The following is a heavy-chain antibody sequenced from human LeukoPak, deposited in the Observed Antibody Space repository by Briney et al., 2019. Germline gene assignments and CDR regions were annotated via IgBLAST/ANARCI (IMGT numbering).Heavy chain of an antibody. CDR1: GDFVRSGHYY. D-gene: IGHD6-25*01. Sequence: SETLSLTCTVSGDFVRSGHYYWGWIRQSPGKGLVWMGSIYSTGNTHYNPSLESRLIISVDTSKNSFSLKLSSVTAADTAVYFCARDLWSTAAGIFDFWGQGALVTVSS. V-gene: IGHV4-39*07. CDR3: ARDLWSTAAGIFDF. J-gene: IGHJ4*02. CDR2: IYSTGNT.